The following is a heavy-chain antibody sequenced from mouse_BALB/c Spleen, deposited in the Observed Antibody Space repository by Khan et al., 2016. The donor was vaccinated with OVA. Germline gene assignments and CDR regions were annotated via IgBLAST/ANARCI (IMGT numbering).Heavy chain of an antibody. CDR2: IYPGISDT. D-gene: IGHD2-4*01. V-gene: IGHV1-5*01. Sequence: VQLKQSGTVLARPGASVKMSCKASGHSFTSYWMHWVKQRPGLGLEWIGAIYPGISDTRYNQKFKGKAKLTAVTSASTAYMELSSLTNDDSAVYYCTRSYDSYYVDYWGQGTLLTVSS. J-gene: IGHJ2*01. CDR3: TRSYDSYYVDY. CDR1: GHSFTSYW.